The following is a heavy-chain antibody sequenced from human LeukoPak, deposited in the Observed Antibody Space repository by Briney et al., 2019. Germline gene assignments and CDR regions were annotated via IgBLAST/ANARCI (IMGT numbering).Heavy chain of an antibody. V-gene: IGHV4-34*01. CDR1: GGSFSGYY. CDR3: ARAVTPYQATFDY. D-gene: IGHD4-23*01. J-gene: IGHJ4*02. CDR2: INHSGST. Sequence: SETLSLTCAVYGGSFSGYYWSWIRQPPGKGLEWIGEINHSGSTNYNPSLKSRVTISVDTSKNQFSLKLSSVTAADTAVYYCARAVTPYQATFDYWGQGTLVTVSS.